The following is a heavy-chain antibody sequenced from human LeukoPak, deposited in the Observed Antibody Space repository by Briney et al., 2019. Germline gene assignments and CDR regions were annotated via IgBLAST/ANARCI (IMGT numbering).Heavy chain of an antibody. D-gene: IGHD3-10*01. CDR1: GFTFSSYS. J-gene: IGHJ4*02. CDR3: ARVAWFGEFSFDH. V-gene: IGHV3-48*04. CDR2: ISSSGNTI. Sequence: GGSLRLSCAASGFTFSSYSMNWVRQAPGKGLEWFSYISSSGNTISYADSVKGRFTISRDNARKSLFLQMNSLRAEDTAVYYCARVAWFGEFSFDHWGLGTLVTVSS.